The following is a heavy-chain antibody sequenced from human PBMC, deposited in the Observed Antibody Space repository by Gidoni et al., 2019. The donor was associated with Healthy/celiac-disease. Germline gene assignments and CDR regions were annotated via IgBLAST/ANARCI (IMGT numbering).Heavy chain of an antibody. CDR3: ARKGSSWYLDY. J-gene: IGHJ4*02. CDR2: INHSGST. CDR1: GGSFSGYY. D-gene: IGHD6-13*01. V-gene: IGHV4-34*01. Sequence: QVQLQQWGAGLLKPSETLSLPCAVYGGSFSGYYWSWIRQPPGKGLEWIGEINHSGSTNYNPSLKSRVTISVDTSKNQFSLKLSSVTAADTAVYYCARKGSSWYLDYWGQGTLVTVSS.